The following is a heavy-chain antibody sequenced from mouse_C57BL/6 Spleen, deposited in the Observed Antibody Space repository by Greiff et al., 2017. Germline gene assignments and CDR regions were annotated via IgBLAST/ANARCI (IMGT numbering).Heavy chain of an antibody. J-gene: IGHJ2*01. CDR2: IDPSDSYT. V-gene: IGHV1-69*01. CDR1: GYTFTSYW. Sequence: QVQLQQSGAELVMPGASVKLSCKASGYTFTSYWMHWVKQRPGQGLEWIGEIDPSDSYTNYNQKFKGKSTLTVDKSSSTAYMQLSSLTSEDSAVYYCARGKLGQRGHFDYWGQGTTLTVSS. CDR3: ARGKLGQRGHFDY. D-gene: IGHD4-1*01.